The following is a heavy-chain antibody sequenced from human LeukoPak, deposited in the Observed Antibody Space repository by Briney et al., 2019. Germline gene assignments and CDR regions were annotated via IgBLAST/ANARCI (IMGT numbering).Heavy chain of an antibody. V-gene: IGHV1-2*02. Sequence: ASVKVSCKASGYTFSDFYIHWVRQAPGQGLEYVGWITPKSGDTYSPQRFQGRVTMTRDASISTACMELSSLRSDDTAVYFCARVRLADERAWAYWGQGTLVTVSS. CDR2: ITPKSGDT. CDR3: ARVRLADERAWAY. J-gene: IGHJ4*02. D-gene: IGHD3-3*02. CDR1: GYTFSDFY.